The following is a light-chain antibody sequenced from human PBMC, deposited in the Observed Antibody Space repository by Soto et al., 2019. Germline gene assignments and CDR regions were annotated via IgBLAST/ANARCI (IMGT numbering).Light chain of an antibody. V-gene: IGLV1-40*01. Sequence: QSVLTQPPSVSGAPGQRVTISCTGSSSNIGAGYDVHWYQQLPGTAPKLLIFGNNNRPSGVPDRFSGSKSGTSASLAITGLQAEDEADYYCQSYDSSLRGGVFGGGTKVTVL. CDR3: QSYDSSLRGGV. CDR2: GNN. CDR1: SSNIGAGYD. J-gene: IGLJ3*02.